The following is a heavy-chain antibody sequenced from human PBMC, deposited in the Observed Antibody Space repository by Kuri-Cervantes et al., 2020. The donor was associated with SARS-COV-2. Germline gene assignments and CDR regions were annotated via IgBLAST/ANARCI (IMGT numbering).Heavy chain of an antibody. CDR1: GYTFTTYY. Sequence: ASVKVSCKASGYTFTTYYIHWVRQAPGQGLEWMGIINPSGGGTSYAQKFQGRVAVTRDTPTSTVYMELSSLRSEDMAVYYCARDPTTVTTGIGMDVWGQGTTVTASS. CDR2: INPSGGGT. D-gene: IGHD4-17*01. V-gene: IGHV1-46*01. J-gene: IGHJ6*02. CDR3: ARDPTTVTTGIGMDV.